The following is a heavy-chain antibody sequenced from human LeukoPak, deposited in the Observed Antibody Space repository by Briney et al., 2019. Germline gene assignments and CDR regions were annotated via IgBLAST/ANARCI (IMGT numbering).Heavy chain of an antibody. CDR2: INRSGST. CDR1: GGSFSGYY. D-gene: IGHD1-1*01. J-gene: IGHJ6*02. Sequence: PSETLSLTCAVYGGSFSGYYWSWIRQPPGKGLEWIGEINRSGSTNYNPSLKSRVTISVDTSKNQFSLKLSSVTAADTAVYYCARDSSTRSYYYYGMDVWGQGTTVTVSS. CDR3: ARDSSTRSYYYYGMDV. V-gene: IGHV4-34*01.